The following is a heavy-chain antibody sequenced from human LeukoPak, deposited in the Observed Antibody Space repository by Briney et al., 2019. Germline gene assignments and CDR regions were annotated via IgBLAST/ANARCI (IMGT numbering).Heavy chain of an antibody. CDR1: GGTFSSNA. CDR2: IIPIFGIA. D-gene: IGHD3-22*01. CDR3: AGLYYYDSSGYSSWFDP. V-gene: IGHV1-69*04. Sequence: SVKVSCKASGGTFSSNAISWVRQAPGQGLEWMGRIIPIFGIANYAQKFQGRVTITADKSTSTAYMELSSLRSEDTAVYCCAGLYYYDSSGYSSWFDPWGQGTLVTVSS. J-gene: IGHJ5*02.